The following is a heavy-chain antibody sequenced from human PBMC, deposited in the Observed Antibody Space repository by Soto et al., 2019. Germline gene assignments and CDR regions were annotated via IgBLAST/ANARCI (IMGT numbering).Heavy chain of an antibody. Sequence: GGSLRLSCAASGFNFSTYGMHWVRQAPGKGLEWVAVTWYDGSNKYYADSEGRFTISRDNSKNTLYLQMSSLRVEDTAVYYCARERLLYGRDYYGMDVWGQGTTVTVSS. CDR3: ARERLLYGRDYYGMDV. V-gene: IGHV3-33*01. D-gene: IGHD2-2*02. J-gene: IGHJ6*02. CDR1: GFNFSTYG. CDR2: TWYDGSNK.